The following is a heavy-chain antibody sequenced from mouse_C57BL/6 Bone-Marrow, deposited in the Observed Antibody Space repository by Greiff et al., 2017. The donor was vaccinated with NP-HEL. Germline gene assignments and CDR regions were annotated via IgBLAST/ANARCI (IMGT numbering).Heavy chain of an antibody. V-gene: IGHV7-1*01. CDR1: GFTFSDFY. CDR3: ARDARGDPFAY. D-gene: IGHD3-3*01. Sequence: EVMLVESGGGLVQSGRSLRLSCATSGFTFSDFYMEWVRQAQGKGLEWIAASRNKANDYTTEYSASVKGRFIVSRDTSQSILYLQMNALRAEDTAIYYCARDARGDPFAYWGQGTLVTVSA. CDR2: SRNKANDYTT. J-gene: IGHJ3*01.